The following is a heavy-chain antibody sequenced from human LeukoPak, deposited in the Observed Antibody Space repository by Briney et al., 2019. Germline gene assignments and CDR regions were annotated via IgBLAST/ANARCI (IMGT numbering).Heavy chain of an antibody. CDR3: ARDGYYSGWYPGGGYLDY. D-gene: IGHD6-19*01. CDR1: GFTFSSYG. J-gene: IGHJ4*02. CDR2: IWHDGSNK. Sequence: AGGSLRLSCAASGFTFSSYGMHWVRQAPGKGLEWVAVIWHDGSNKYFADSVKGRFTISRDNSKNTLYLQMNSLRVEDTAVYYCARDGYYSGWYPGGGYLDYWGQGTLVTVSS. V-gene: IGHV3-30*19.